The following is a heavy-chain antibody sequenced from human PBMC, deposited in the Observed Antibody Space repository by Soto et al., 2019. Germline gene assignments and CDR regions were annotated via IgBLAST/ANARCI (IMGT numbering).Heavy chain of an antibody. CDR1: GFTFDDYT. Sequence: PGGSLRLSCAASGFTFDDYTMHWVRQAPGKGLEWVSLISWDGGSTYYADSVKGRFTISRDNSKNSLYLQMNSLRTEDTALYYCAKDIAKSMIVVVGFDYWGQGTLVTVSS. V-gene: IGHV3-43*01. CDR3: AKDIAKSMIVVVGFDY. J-gene: IGHJ4*02. CDR2: ISWDGGST. D-gene: IGHD3-22*01.